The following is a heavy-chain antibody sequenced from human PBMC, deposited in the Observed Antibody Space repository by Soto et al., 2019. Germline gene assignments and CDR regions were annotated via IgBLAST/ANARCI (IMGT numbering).Heavy chain of an antibody. CDR2: IIPILGIA. Sequence: SVKVSCKASGGTFSSYTISWVRQAPGQGLEWMGRIIPILGIANYAQKFQGRVTISRDTSARTAYMELSGLRSEDTAVYYCARDRGSGSYGYFDYWGQGTLVTVSS. CDR3: ARDRGSGSYGYFDY. CDR1: GGTFSSYT. V-gene: IGHV1-69*04. D-gene: IGHD3-10*01. J-gene: IGHJ4*02.